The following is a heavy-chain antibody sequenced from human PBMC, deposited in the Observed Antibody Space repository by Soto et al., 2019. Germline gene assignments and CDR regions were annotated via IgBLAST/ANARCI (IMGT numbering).Heavy chain of an antibody. D-gene: IGHD5-12*01. CDR1: GFTFSSYG. J-gene: IGHJ6*02. V-gene: IGHV3-33*08. CDR2: IWYDGSNK. CDR3: ARVPRVATIYNYYYGMDV. Sequence: QVQLVESGGGVVQPGRSLRLSCAASGFTFSSYGMHWVHQAPGKGLEWVAVIWYDGSNKYYADSVKGRFTISRDNSKNTLYLQMNSLRAEDTAVYYCARVPRVATIYNYYYGMDVWGQGTTVTVSS.